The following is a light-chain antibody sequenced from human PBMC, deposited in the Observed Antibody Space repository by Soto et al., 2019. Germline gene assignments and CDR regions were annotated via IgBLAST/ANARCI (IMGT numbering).Light chain of an antibody. J-gene: IGKJ4*01. CDR1: QSVSNSY. Sequence: EIVLTQSPGILSLSPGERATLSCRASQSVSNSYLAWYQQKPGQAPRLLISDASRRATGIPDRFSGSGSGTDFTLTISRLEPEDFAVYYCQQYGSSPPTTFGGGTKVEI. CDR2: DAS. CDR3: QQYGSSPPTT. V-gene: IGKV3-20*01.